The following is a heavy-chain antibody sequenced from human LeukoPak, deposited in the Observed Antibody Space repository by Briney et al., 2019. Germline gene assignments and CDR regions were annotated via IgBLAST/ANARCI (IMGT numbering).Heavy chain of an antibody. CDR3: ARSSSGYYYPYFDY. CDR1: GFTFSSYG. V-gene: IGHV3-33*01. J-gene: IGHJ4*02. Sequence: PGRSLRLSSAASGFTFSSYGMHWVRQAPGKGLEWVAVIWYDGSNKYYADSVKGRFTISRDNSKNTLYLQMNSLRAEDTAVYYCARSSSGYYYPYFDYWGQGTLVTVSS. CDR2: IWYDGSNK. D-gene: IGHD3-22*01.